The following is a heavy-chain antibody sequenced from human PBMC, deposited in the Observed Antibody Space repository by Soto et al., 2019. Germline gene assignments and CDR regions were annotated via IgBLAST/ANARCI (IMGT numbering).Heavy chain of an antibody. Sequence: GGSLRLSCAASESTFSNYGMHWVRQAPGKGLEWLAFISYDGNNKYYADSVRGRFTISRDNSKDRLYLEMNSVRAEDTAVYYCATPAYDYWGQGTLVTVSS. V-gene: IGHV3-30*03. CDR2: ISYDGNNK. CDR3: ATPAYDY. D-gene: IGHD3-16*01. CDR1: ESTFSNYG. J-gene: IGHJ4*02.